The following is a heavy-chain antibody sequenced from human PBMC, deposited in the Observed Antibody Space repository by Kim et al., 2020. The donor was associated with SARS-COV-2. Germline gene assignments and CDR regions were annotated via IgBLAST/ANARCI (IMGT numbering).Heavy chain of an antibody. J-gene: IGHJ5*01. CDR3: ARTTTGWPNWFDS. CDR1: GYFFNTYD. Sequence: ASVKVSCMASGYFFNTYDINWVRQASGQGLEWLGWVTPSTGNTGYAQKFQGRVTATRDTSIRTAYMELSNLRYEDTAVYYCARTTTGWPNWFDSWGQGTL. D-gene: IGHD6-19*01. V-gene: IGHV1-8*02. CDR2: VTPSTGNT.